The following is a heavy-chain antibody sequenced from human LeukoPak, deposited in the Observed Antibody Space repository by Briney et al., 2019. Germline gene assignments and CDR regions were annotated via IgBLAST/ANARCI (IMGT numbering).Heavy chain of an antibody. Sequence: SVKVSRKASGGTFSSYAISWARQAPGQGLEWMGSIIPILGIANYAQKVQGRVTITADKSTSTAYMELSSLRSEDTAVYYCARDRGPYDYVWGSYRPGPYYFDYWGQGTLVTVSS. J-gene: IGHJ4*02. CDR2: IIPILGIA. V-gene: IGHV1-69*04. D-gene: IGHD3-16*02. CDR1: GGTFSSYA. CDR3: ARDRGPYDYVWGSYRPGPYYFDY.